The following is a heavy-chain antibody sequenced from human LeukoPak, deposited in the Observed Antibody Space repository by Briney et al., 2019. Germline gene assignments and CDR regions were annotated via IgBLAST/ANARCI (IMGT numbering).Heavy chain of an antibody. CDR2: INHSGST. V-gene: IGHV4-34*01. Sequence: SETLSLTCAVHGGSFSGYFWSWIRQPPGRGLEWIGDINHSGSTNYNPSLKSRVTISVDTSKNQFSLKLSSVTAADTAVYYCARAPRYQLRPPEAGDAFDIWGQGTMVTVSS. CDR1: GGSFSGYF. J-gene: IGHJ3*02. D-gene: IGHD2-2*01. CDR3: ARAPRYQLRPPEAGDAFDI.